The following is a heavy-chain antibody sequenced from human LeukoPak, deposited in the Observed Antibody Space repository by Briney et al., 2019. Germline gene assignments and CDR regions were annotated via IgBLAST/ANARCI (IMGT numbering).Heavy chain of an antibody. Sequence: GGSLRLSCAASGFIFSDYGMHWVRQAPGKGLEWVAIIRKDGSNIYYADSVKGRFTISRDNSKNTVFLQMDSLRAEDTAVYYCARIGYSSSSTDYWGQGTLVTVSS. D-gene: IGHD6-6*01. CDR1: GFIFSDYG. CDR2: IRKDGSNI. V-gene: IGHV3-30*02. J-gene: IGHJ4*02. CDR3: ARIGYSSSSTDY.